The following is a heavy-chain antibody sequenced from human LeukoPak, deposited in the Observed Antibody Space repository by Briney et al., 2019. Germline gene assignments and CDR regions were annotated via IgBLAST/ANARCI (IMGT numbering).Heavy chain of an antibody. J-gene: IGHJ3*02. D-gene: IGHD3-16*01. CDR3: ARDPGSYGDALDI. Sequence: ASVKVSCKASGYTFTGYYMHWVRQAPGQGLEWMGWISAYSGDTNYAQKFQGRVTMTRDTSTSTAYMELRSLRSDDTAVYYCARDPGSYGDALDIWGQGTMVTVSA. CDR2: ISAYSGDT. V-gene: IGHV1-2*02. CDR1: GYTFTGYY.